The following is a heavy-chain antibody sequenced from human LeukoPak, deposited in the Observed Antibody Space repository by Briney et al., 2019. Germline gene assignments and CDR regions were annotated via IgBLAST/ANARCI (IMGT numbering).Heavy chain of an antibody. Sequence: GASVKVSCKASGYTFASYAISWVRQAPGQGLEWMGWISAYNGNTNYARKLQGRVTMTTDTSTSTAFMDLRSLRSDDTAVYYCARNCAGDCKDFDYWGQGTLVTVSS. CDR2: ISAYNGNT. CDR3: ARNCAGDCKDFDY. J-gene: IGHJ4*02. V-gene: IGHV1-18*01. D-gene: IGHD2-21*01. CDR1: GYTFASYA.